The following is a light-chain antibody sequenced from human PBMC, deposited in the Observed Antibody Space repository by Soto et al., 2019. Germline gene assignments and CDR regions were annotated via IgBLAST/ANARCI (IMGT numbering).Light chain of an antibody. Sequence: EIVLTQSPATLSLSPGERATLSCRASQSVTTNLAWYQHKPGQAPRLLIYGASSRATGIPDRFSGSGSGTDFTLTISRLEPEDFAVYYCQQYGSSAWTFGQGTKVEIK. CDR3: QQYGSSAWT. CDR2: GAS. CDR1: QSVTTN. V-gene: IGKV3-20*01. J-gene: IGKJ1*01.